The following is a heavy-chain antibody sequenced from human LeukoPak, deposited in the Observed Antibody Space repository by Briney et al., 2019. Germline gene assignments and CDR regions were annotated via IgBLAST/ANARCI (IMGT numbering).Heavy chain of an antibody. Sequence: GGSLRLSCVTSGFTLSNYWMSWVRRTPGKGLEWVASINVDGTEKKYVDSVKGRFTMSRDNARKSVYLQMESLRVDDTALYYCARGGLHSVDYWGQGTLVTVSS. J-gene: IGHJ4*02. D-gene: IGHD2-21*01. CDR3: ARGGLHSVDY. CDR2: INVDGTEK. CDR1: GFTLSNYW. V-gene: IGHV3-7*01.